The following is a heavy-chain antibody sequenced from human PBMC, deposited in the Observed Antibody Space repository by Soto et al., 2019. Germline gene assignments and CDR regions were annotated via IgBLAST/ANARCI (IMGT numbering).Heavy chain of an antibody. CDR1: EFTFSTYP. J-gene: IGHJ4*02. CDR2: ISYDETTE. V-gene: IGHV3-30-3*01. CDR3: ARGASDFWGGYPEIHFFDH. D-gene: IGHD3-3*01. Sequence: GSLRLSCAASEFTFSTYPMHWVRQAPGKGLEWVAVISYDETTEYYADSVKGRFTISRDNSKNTLYLQMNTLRADDTAVYYCARGASDFWGGYPEIHFFDHWGQGTLVTVSS.